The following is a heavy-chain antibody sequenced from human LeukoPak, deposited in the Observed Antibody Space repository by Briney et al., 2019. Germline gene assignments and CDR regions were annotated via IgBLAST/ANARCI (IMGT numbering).Heavy chain of an antibody. J-gene: IGHJ6*03. D-gene: IGHD2-21*01. CDR3: ARLTSYYYYYMNV. CDR2: IYYSGTT. V-gene: IGHV4-39*01. Sequence: SETLSLTCTVSGVSISSSSYYWGWIRQPPGKGLEWIGTIYYSGTTYSNPSLKSRVTISVDTSKNEFALRLSSVTAADTAVYYCARLTSYYYYYMNVLGKGTTVTVSS. CDR1: GVSISSSSYY.